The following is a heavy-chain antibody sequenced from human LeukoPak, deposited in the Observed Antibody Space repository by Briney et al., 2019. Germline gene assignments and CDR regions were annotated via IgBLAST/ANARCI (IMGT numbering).Heavy chain of an antibody. Sequence: PGGSLRLSCAASGFTFSSYSMNWVRQAPGKGLEWVSYICSSSTYIYYADSLKGRFTISRDNAKNSLYLQMNSLRAEDTAVYYCARTSGGFDTFDIWGQGTMVTVSS. CDR2: ICSSSTYI. CDR3: ARTSGGFDTFDI. V-gene: IGHV3-21*01. J-gene: IGHJ3*02. D-gene: IGHD2-15*01. CDR1: GFTFSSYS.